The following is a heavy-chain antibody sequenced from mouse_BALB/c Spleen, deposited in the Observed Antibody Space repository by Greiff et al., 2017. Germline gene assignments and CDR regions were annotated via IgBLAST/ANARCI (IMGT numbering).Heavy chain of an antibody. J-gene: IGHJ1*01. CDR2: ISSGGST. V-gene: IGHV5-6-5*01. CDR3: ARGGDWYFDV. Sequence: EVQVVESGGGLVKPGGSLKLSCAASGFTFSSYAMSWVRQTPEKRLEWVASISSGGSTYYPDSVKGRFTISRDNARNILYLQMSSRRSEDTAMYYCARGGDWYFDVWGAGTTVTVSS. CDR1: GFTFSSYA.